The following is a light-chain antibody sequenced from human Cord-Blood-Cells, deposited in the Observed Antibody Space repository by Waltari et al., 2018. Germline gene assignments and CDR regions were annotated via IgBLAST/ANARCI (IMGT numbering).Light chain of an antibody. V-gene: IGKV1-9*01. CDR1: QGISSY. CDR2: AAS. Sequence: DIQLTQSPSFLSASVGDRVTITCRASQGISSYLAWYQQKPGKAPKLLIYAASTLQSGVPSRFSGRGSVTEFTLTISSLQPEDFATYYCQQLNSYPLFTFGPGTKVDIK. J-gene: IGKJ3*01. CDR3: QQLNSYPLFT.